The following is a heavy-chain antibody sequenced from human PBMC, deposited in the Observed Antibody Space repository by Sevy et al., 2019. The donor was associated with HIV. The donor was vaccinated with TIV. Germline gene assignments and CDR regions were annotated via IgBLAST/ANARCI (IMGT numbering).Heavy chain of an antibody. CDR3: AKDIRCSSTSCSYYYYGMDV. CDR2: ISWDGGST. Sequence: GGSLRLSCAASGFTFDDYTRHWVRQAPGKGLEWVSLISWDGGSTYYADSVKGRFTISRDNSKNSLYLQMNSLRTEDTALYYCAKDIRCSSTSCSYYYYGMDVWGQGTTVTVSS. D-gene: IGHD2-2*01. CDR1: GFTFDDYT. V-gene: IGHV3-43*01. J-gene: IGHJ6*02.